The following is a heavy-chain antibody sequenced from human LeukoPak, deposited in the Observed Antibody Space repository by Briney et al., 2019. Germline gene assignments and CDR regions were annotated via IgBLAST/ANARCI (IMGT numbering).Heavy chain of an antibody. D-gene: IGHD3-3*01. CDR2: ISGSGGST. CDR1: GFTFSSYA. CDR3: AKDGPSYYDFWSGYYDY. Sequence: PGGSLRLSCAASGFTFSSYAMSWVRQAPGKGLEWVSAISGSGGSTYYADSVKGRFTISRDNSKSTLYLQMNSLRAEDTAVYYCAKDGPSYYDFWSGYYDYWGQGTLVTVSS. V-gene: IGHV3-23*01. J-gene: IGHJ4*02.